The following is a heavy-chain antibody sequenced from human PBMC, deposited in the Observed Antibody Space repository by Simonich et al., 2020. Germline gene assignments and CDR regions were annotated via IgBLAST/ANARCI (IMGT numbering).Heavy chain of an antibody. J-gene: IGHJ2*01. CDR1: GYTFTGYY. CDR2: INPTSGGT. CDR3: ARDSYSSWYFDL. Sequence: QVQLVQSGAEVKKPGASVKVSCKASGYTFTGYYMHWVRQAPGQGLEWMGWINPTSGGTNYAQKVQGRVTMTRDTSISTAYMELSRLRSDDTAVYYCARDSYSSWYFDLWGRGTLVTVSS. V-gene: IGHV1-2*02. D-gene: IGHD6-13*01.